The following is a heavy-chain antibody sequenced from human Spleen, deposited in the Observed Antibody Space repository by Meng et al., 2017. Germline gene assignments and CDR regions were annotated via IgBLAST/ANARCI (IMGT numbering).Heavy chain of an antibody. CDR2: INPNSGGT. CDR1: GYTFTDYY. Sequence: QVERVQSGAEVNKPGASVKVSCKASGYTFTDYYMHWVRQAPGQGLEWMGRINPNSGGTDYAQKFQGRVTMTRDTSISTAYMELSRLISDDTAVYYCARDEDISAAGKLFGDYWGQGTLVTVSS. D-gene: IGHD6-13*01. CDR3: ARDEDISAAGKLFGDY. J-gene: IGHJ4*02. V-gene: IGHV1-2*06.